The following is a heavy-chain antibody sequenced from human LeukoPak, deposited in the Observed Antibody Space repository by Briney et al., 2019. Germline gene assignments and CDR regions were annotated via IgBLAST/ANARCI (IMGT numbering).Heavy chain of an antibody. CDR1: GYTFTGYY. V-gene: IGHV1-2*02. CDR3: ARPVFCSSTSCPLDY. D-gene: IGHD2-2*01. Sequence: GASVKVSCKASGYTFTGYYMHWVRQAPGQGLEWMGWINPNSGGTNYAQKFQGRVTMTRDTSISTAYMELSRLRSDDTAVYYCARPVFCSSTSCPLDYWGQGTLVTVSS. J-gene: IGHJ4*02. CDR2: INPNSGGT.